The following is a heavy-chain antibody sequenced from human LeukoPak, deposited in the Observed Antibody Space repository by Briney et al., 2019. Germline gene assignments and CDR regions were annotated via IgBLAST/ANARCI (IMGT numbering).Heavy chain of an antibody. CDR2: INRDGGLT. CDR1: GFTFSENW. V-gene: IGHV3-74*01. CDR3: AREEHRLAEAGTSAFDL. J-gene: IGHJ3*01. D-gene: IGHD6-13*01. Sequence: GGSLRLSCVASGFTFSENWMHWVRQAPGKGLAWVSHINRDGGLTNYADSVKGRFTISRDNDRNTVYLQMSSLRVEDTAIYFCAREEHRLAEAGTSAFDLGGQGTLVTVSP.